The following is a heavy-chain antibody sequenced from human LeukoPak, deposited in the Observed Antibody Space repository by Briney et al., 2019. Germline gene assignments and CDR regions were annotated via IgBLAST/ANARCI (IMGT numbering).Heavy chain of an antibody. CDR1: GFTFSTYG. Sequence: GGSLRLSCAASGFTFSTYGMSWVRQAPGKGLEWVSSISGSGGSTYYADSVKGRVTISRDNSKNTLYLQMNSLRAEDTAVYYCAKHTGHRRYFGWLSPDYFDYWGQGTLVTVSS. D-gene: IGHD3-9*01. CDR2: ISGSGGST. CDR3: AKHTGHRRYFGWLSPDYFDY. J-gene: IGHJ4*02. V-gene: IGHV3-23*01.